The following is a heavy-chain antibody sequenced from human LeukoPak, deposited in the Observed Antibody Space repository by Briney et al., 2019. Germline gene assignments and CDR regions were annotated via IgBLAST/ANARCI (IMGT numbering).Heavy chain of an antibody. V-gene: IGHV1-8*01. CDR1: GYTFTSYD. J-gene: IGHJ6*02. CDR3: ARGNVESYGTDV. Sequence: ASVKVSCRASGYTFTSYDINWVRQATGQGLEWMGWMNPNSGYTGYAQKFQGRVTLTRDTSISTAYMELSGLRSDDTAVYYCARGNVESYGTDVRGRGTTVTVSS. CDR2: MNPNSGYT.